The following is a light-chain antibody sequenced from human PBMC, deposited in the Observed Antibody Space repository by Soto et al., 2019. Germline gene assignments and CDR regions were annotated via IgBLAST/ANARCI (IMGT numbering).Light chain of an antibody. J-gene: IGKJ3*01. Sequence: GDRVTITCRASQGIRSYLAWYHQRPGKAPELLIYGASSLRPGGASRLSGGRSGTEFTRTTSSRQPEDFAAYFGRQLNTCSSPFTFGPGTKVDIK. CDR3: RQLNTCSSPFT. CDR2: GAS. V-gene: IGKV1-9*01. CDR1: QGIRSY.